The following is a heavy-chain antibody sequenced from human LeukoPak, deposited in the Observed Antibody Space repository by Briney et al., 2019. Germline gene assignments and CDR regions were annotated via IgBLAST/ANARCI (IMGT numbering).Heavy chain of an antibody. Sequence: ASVKVSCKASGYTFTGYYMHWARQAPGQRLEWMGWINAGNGNTKYSQKFQGRVTITRDTSASTAYMELSSLRSEDTAVYYCAREPPTKEIQPGDYWGQGTLVTVSS. D-gene: IGHD5-18*01. V-gene: IGHV1-3*01. J-gene: IGHJ4*02. CDR2: INAGNGNT. CDR3: AREPPTKEIQPGDY. CDR1: GYTFTGYY.